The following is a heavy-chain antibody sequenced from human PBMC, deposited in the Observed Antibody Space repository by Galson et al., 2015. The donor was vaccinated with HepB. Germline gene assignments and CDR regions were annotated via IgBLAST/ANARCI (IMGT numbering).Heavy chain of an antibody. CDR1: GSTLSSSW. V-gene: IGHV3-74*03. Sequence: TLRLPCPASGSTLSSSWMHWARQAPGKGLVWVSYISRDGSTETYADSVKGRLTIFRDNAKNMLHLQMNSLRADDTAIYFCARGEGYRWVYWGQGALVTVSS. CDR3: ARGEGYRWVY. D-gene: IGHD2-8*02. J-gene: IGHJ4*02. CDR2: ISRDGSTE.